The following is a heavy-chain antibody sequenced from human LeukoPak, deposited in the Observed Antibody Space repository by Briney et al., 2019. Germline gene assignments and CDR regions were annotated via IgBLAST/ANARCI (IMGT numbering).Heavy chain of an antibody. CDR2: IKQDGSEK. J-gene: IGHJ3*02. CDR1: GFTFSSYW. CDR3: ARDLGRRIQPWLKLAHAFDI. V-gene: IGHV3-7*01. D-gene: IGHD5-18*01. Sequence: PGGSLRLSCAASGFTFSSYWMSWVRQAPGKGLEWVANIKQDGSEKYYVDSVKGRFTISRDNAKNSLYLQMNSLRAEDTAVYYCARDLGRRIQPWLKLAHAFDIWGQGTMVTVSS.